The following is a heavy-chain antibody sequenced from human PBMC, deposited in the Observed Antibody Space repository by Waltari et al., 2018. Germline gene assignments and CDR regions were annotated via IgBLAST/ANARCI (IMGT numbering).Heavy chain of an antibody. V-gene: IGHV3-53*01. D-gene: IGHD2-2*01. CDR1: GFTVSSSY. J-gene: IGHJ6*02. CDR2: IYSGGST. CDR3: AREGTSHFTDLYGMDV. Sequence: EVQLVESGGGLIQPGGSLRLSCAASGFTVSSSYISWFRQAPGKGLECVSVIYSGGSTYYADSVKGRFTIARDNSKNTLYLQMNSLRAEDTAVYYCAREGTSHFTDLYGMDVWGQGTTVTVSS.